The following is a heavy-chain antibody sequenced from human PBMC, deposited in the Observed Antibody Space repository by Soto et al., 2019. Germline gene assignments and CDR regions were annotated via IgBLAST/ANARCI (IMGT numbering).Heavy chain of an antibody. CDR2: IIPILGIA. V-gene: IGHV1-69*02. CDR3: VGTLGYCSGGSCYKFDP. D-gene: IGHD2-15*01. J-gene: IGHJ5*02. Sequence: QVQLVQSGAEVKKPGSSVKVSCKASGGTFSSYTISWVRQAPGQGLEWMGKIIPILGIANYAQKFQGRVTITADKSTSTAYMELSSLRSEDTAVYYCVGTLGYCSGGSCYKFDPWGQRTLVTVSS. CDR1: GGTFSSYT.